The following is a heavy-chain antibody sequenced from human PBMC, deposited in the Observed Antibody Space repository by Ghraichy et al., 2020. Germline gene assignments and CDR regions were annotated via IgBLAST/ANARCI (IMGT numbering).Heavy chain of an antibody. CDR3: ARGGPEYCSGGSCYAGDY. J-gene: IGHJ4*02. CDR1: GFTFSSYW. Sequence: GGSLRLSCAVSGFTFSSYWMHWVRQAPGKGLVWVSRINSDGSSISYADSVKGRFTFSRDNAKNTVYLQMNSLRADDTAVYYCARGGPEYCSGGSCYAGDYWGQGTLVTV. CDR2: INSDGSSI. D-gene: IGHD2-15*01. V-gene: IGHV3-74*01.